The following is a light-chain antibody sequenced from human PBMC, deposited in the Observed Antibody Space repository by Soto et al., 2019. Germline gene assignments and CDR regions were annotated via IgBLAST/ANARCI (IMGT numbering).Light chain of an antibody. CDR1: SSNIGAHYD. V-gene: IGLV1-40*01. Sequence: QSVLTQPPSVSGAPGRRVTISCTGSSSNIGAHYDVHWYQQLPGTAPKLLIYANSNRPSGVPDRFSGSKSGTSASLAITGLQAEDEADYYCQSYDSSLSGSNWVFGGGTKLTVL. CDR2: ANS. CDR3: QSYDSSLSGSNWV. J-gene: IGLJ3*02.